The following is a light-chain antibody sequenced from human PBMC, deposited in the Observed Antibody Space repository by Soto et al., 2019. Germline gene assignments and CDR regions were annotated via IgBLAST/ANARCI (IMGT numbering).Light chain of an antibody. Sequence: DIQMTQSPSSLSASVGYRVTITCRAIHIIVSHLNFYQQKPVKTPKLLIYAASSLEIGVPSRFSGSGSGTDFTLTITSLQPEDFATYYCQQSDRAPLTFGGGTKVDIK. CDR1: HIIVSH. J-gene: IGKJ4*01. CDR3: QQSDRAPLT. V-gene: IGKV1-39*01. CDR2: AAS.